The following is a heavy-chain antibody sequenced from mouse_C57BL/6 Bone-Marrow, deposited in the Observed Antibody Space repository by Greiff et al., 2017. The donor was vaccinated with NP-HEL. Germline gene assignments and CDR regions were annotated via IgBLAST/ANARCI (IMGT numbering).Heavy chain of an antibody. CDR3: ARGYYGSSYLSWFAY. V-gene: IGHV1-81*01. D-gene: IGHD1-1*01. J-gene: IGHJ3*01. CDR1: GYTFTSYG. CDR2: IYPRSGNT. Sequence: QVQLQQSGAELARPGASVKLSCTASGYTFTSYGISWVKQRTGQGLEWIGAIYPRSGNTYYNEKLKGQATLTADKSSSTAYMELRSLTSEDSAVYFCARGYYGSSYLSWFAYWGQGTLVTVSA.